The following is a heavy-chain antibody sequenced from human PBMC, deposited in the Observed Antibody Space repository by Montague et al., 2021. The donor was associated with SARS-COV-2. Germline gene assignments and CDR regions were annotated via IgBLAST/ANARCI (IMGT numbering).Heavy chain of an antibody. J-gene: IGHJ4*02. D-gene: IGHD4-23*01. V-gene: IGHV4-61*02. CDR2: IYTSGTT. CDR1: GGSISSPGYY. Sequence: TLSLTCTVSGGSISSPGYYWSWIRQPAGKGLEWIGRIYTSGTTNYNPSLKSRVTISVDTSKNQFSLKLTSMTAADTAVYYCARSTAVTSSLDFWGQGTLVPVSS. CDR3: ARSTAVTSSLDF.